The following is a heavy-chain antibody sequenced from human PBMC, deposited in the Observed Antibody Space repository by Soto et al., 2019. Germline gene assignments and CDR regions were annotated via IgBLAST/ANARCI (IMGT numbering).Heavy chain of an antibody. Sequence: EVQLLESGGGLVQPGGSLRLSCAASGFTFSSYAMSWVRQAPGKGLEWVSAISGSGGSTYYADSVKGRFTISRDNSKNTLYLQMNSLRAEDTAVYYCAKDAPAPGYSSRSNPFDYWGQGTLVTVSS. CDR2: ISGSGGST. V-gene: IGHV3-23*01. D-gene: IGHD6-13*01. J-gene: IGHJ4*02. CDR3: AKDAPAPGYSSRSNPFDY. CDR1: GFTFSSYA.